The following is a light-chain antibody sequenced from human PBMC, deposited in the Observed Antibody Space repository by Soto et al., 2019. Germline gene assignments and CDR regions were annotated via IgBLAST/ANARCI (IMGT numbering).Light chain of an antibody. CDR2: KAS. Sequence: DIQMTQSPSTLSASVGDRVTITCRASQSISSWLAWYQQKPGKAPNLLIYKASSLEGGVPSRFXXSGSGTEFTLTISSLQPDDFATYYCQQYNSYSPSWTFGQGTKVEIK. CDR1: QSISSW. V-gene: IGKV1-5*03. J-gene: IGKJ1*01. CDR3: QQYNSYSPSWT.